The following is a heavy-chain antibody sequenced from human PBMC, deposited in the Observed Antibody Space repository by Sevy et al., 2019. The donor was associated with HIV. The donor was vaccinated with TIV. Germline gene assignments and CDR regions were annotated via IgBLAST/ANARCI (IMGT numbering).Heavy chain of an antibody. CDR1: GFTFSSYD. D-gene: IGHD1-20*01. CDR3: ARYNWNDVTFDY. J-gene: IGHJ4*02. CDR2: IGTAGDT. Sequence: GGSLRLSCAASGFTFSSYDMHWVRQATGKGLEWVSAIGTAGDTYYPGSVKGRFTISRENAKNSLYLQMNSLRAGDTAVYYCARYNWNDVTFDYWGQGTLVTVSS. V-gene: IGHV3-13*01.